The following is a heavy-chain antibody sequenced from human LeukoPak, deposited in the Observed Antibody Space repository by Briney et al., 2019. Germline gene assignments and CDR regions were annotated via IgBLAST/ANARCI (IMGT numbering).Heavy chain of an antibody. CDR3: ARGGRTTGTMVTRYIDY. D-gene: IGHD1-1*01. Sequence: PSQTLYLTCTVSGGSNSSGSYYWSWIRQPAGKGLEWIGRIYTSGSTNYNPSLKSRVTISVDTSKNQFSLKLSSVTAADTAVYYCARGGRTTGTMVTRYIDYWGQGTLVTVSS. CDR1: GGSNSSGSYY. J-gene: IGHJ4*02. V-gene: IGHV4-61*02. CDR2: IYTSGST.